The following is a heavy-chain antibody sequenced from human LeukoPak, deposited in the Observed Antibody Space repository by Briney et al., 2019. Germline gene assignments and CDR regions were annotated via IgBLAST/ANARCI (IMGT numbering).Heavy chain of an antibody. CDR1: GGSISSSGYY. CDR2: FFYSRSS. Sequence: SETLSLTCSVSGGSISSSGYYWGWIRQPPGKGLEWIGSFFYSRSSYYNPSLKSRVTMSVDTSKNQFSLKLSSVSATDTAVYYCWRFDRASEGCYAGPRFDPWGQGSLVTVSS. V-gene: IGHV4-39*01. D-gene: IGHD3-16*01. CDR3: WRFDRASEGCYAGPRFDP. J-gene: IGHJ5*02.